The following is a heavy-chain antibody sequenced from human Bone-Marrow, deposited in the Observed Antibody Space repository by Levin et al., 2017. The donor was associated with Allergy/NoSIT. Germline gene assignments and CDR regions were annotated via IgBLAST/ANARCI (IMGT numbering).Heavy chain of an antibody. V-gene: IGHV3-23*01. CDR1: GFIFSTYA. Sequence: LSGGSLRLSCAASGFIFSTYAMTWVRQAPGKGLEWVSTISGSGGRTYYADSVKGRFTISRDNYKNTLYLQMNSLRVEDTAVYHCAKDRGDYDISSDYFGARGTLDSWGQGTLGTVSS. CDR3: AKDRGDYDISSDYFGARGTLDS. CDR2: ISGSGGRT. J-gene: IGHJ4*02. D-gene: IGHD3-3*01.